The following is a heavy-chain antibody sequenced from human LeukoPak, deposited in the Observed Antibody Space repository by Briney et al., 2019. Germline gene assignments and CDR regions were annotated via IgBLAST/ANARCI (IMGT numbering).Heavy chain of an antibody. J-gene: IGHJ4*02. CDR2: INPNSGGT. V-gene: IGHV1-2*02. D-gene: IGHD3-22*01. CDR3: ARGFPPRMYYDRSGYYSYHFDY. CDR1: GYTFTDYY. Sequence: ASVKVSCKASGYTFTDYYMHWVRQAPGQGLEWMGWINPNSGGTNYPQKLQGRVTMTTDTSTSTAYMELRSLRSDDTAVYYCARGFPPRMYYDRSGYYSYHFDYWGQGTLVTVST.